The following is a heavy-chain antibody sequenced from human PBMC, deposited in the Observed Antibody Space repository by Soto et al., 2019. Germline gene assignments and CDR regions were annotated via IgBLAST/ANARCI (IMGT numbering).Heavy chain of an antibody. D-gene: IGHD3-10*01. V-gene: IGHV3-30-3*01. Sequence: QVQLVESGGGVVQPGRSLRLSCAASGFPFTDYSLHWVRQAPGKGLEWVAIISNDGSDIDYADSVKGRFTISRDNSNNMLQLEMNSLRMEDSAVYYCARDPRWRELLLDYWGQGTLGTVSS. J-gene: IGHJ4*02. CDR2: ISNDGSDI. CDR3: ARDPRWRELLLDY. CDR1: GFPFTDYS.